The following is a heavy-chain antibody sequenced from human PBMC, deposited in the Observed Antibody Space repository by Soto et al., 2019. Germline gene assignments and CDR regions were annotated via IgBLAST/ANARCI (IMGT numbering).Heavy chain of an antibody. CDR2: IIPIFGTA. J-gene: IGHJ4*02. V-gene: IGHV1-69*13. CDR1: GGTFSSCS. CDR3: ARDREQLWLLGY. D-gene: IGHD5-18*01. Sequence: ASVKVSCKSSGGTFSSCSISWVRQAPGQGLEWMGGIIPIFGTANYAQKFQGRVTITADESASTAYMELSSLRSEDTAVYYCARDREQLWLLGYWGQGTLVTVSS.